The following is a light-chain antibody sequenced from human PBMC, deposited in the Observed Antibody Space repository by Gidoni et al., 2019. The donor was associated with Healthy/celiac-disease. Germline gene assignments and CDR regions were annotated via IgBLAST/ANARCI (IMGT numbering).Light chain of an antibody. CDR2: GAS. Sequence: EIVLTQYPGTLSLSPGERATLSSRASQSVSSSYLAWYQQKPGQAPRLLIYGASSRATGIPDRFSGSGSGTDFTLTISRLEPEDFAVYYCQQYGSSPRTFGQGTKVEIK. J-gene: IGKJ1*01. V-gene: IGKV3-20*01. CDR1: QSVSSSY. CDR3: QQYGSSPRT.